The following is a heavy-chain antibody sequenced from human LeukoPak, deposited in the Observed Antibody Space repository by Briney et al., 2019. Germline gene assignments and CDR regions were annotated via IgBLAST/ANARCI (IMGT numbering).Heavy chain of an antibody. CDR3: ARLRFLEWLLWWFDP. V-gene: IGHV4-61*05. CDR2: IYYSGST. CDR1: GGSISSSNYY. D-gene: IGHD3-3*01. J-gene: IGHJ5*02. Sequence: SETLSLTCIVSGGSISSSNYYWGWIRQSPGKGLEWIGYIYYSGSTNYNPSLKSRVTISVDTSKNQFSLKLSSVTAADTAVYYCARLRFLEWLLWWFDPWGQGTLVTVSS.